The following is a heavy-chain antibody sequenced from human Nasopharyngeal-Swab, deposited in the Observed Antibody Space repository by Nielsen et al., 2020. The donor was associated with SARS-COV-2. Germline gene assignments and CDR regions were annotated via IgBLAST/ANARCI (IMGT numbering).Heavy chain of an antibody. CDR1: GFSLSTSGMC. J-gene: IGHJ4*02. Sequence: SGPTLVQPTQTLTLTCTFSGFSLSTSGMCVSWFRQPPGKALAWLARIDWDDYKYYSTSLKTRLTISRDTSKNQVVLTMTNMDPVDTATYSCARTRQGIADDYWGQGTLVTVSS. D-gene: IGHD6-13*01. CDR3: ARTRQGIADDY. V-gene: IGHV2-70*11. CDR2: IDWDDYK.